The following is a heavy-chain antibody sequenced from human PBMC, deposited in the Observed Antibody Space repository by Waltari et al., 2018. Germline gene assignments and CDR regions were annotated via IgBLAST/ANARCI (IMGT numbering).Heavy chain of an antibody. CDR2: IYTSGST. V-gene: IGHV4-4*07. CDR3: ARDDSRYGGNTSFDY. CDR1: GGSISSYY. Sequence: QVQLQESGPGLVKPSETLSLTCTVSGGSISSYYWSWIRQPAGKGLEWIGRIYTSGSTNYNPPLKSRVTMSVDTSKNQFSLKLSSVTAADTAVYYCARDDSRYGGNTSFDYWGQGTLVTVSS. D-gene: IGHD4-17*01. J-gene: IGHJ4*02.